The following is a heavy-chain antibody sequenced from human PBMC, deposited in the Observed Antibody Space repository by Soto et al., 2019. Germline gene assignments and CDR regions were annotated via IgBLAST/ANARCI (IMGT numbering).Heavy chain of an antibody. Sequence: QVQLVQSGAEVKKPGASVKVSCKASGYTFITYGVSWMRQAPGQGLDWLGWISTYNGNTRYAERLQGRVTMITDTTTNPAYMELRNLRSDDTAVYYCARRPTDYYDNSANYFLDYWGQGTLVTVSS. CDR3: ARRPTDYYDNSANYFLDY. V-gene: IGHV1-18*01. CDR2: ISTYNGNT. D-gene: IGHD3-22*01. J-gene: IGHJ4*02. CDR1: GYTFITYG.